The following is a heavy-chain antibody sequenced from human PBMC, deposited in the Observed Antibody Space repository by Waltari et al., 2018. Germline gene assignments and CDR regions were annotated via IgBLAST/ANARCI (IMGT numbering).Heavy chain of an antibody. Sequence: QVQLQQWGAGLLKPSETLSLTCAVYGGSFSGYYWSWIRQPPGKCLEWIGEINHSGSTNYNPSLKSRVTISVDTSKNQFSLKLSSVTAADTAVYYCALGDYMDVWGKGTTVTVSS. CDR2: INHSGST. J-gene: IGHJ6*03. CDR1: GGSFSGYY. CDR3: ALGDYMDV. D-gene: IGHD3-16*01. V-gene: IGHV4-34*01.